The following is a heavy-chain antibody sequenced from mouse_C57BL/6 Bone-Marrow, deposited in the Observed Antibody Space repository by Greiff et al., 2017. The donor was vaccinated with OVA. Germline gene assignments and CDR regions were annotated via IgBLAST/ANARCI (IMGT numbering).Heavy chain of an antibody. J-gene: IGHJ4*01. CDR2: IYPGSGST. D-gene: IGHD1-1*01. Sequence: VKLQQPGAELVKPGASVKMSCKASGYTFTSYWITWVKQRPGQGLEWIGDIYPGSGSTNYNEKFKSKATLTVDTSSSTAYMQLSSLTSEDSAVYYCARGGGSSPPYAMDYWGQGTSVTVSS. CDR1: GYTFTSYW. CDR3: ARGGGSSPPYAMDY. V-gene: IGHV1-55*01.